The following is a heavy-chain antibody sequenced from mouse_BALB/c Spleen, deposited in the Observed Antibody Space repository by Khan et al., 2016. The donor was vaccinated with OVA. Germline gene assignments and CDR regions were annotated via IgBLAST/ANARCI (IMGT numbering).Heavy chain of an antibody. CDR3: VNHGSTSAWFTY. D-gene: IGHD1-1*01. CDR1: GYTFTSFW. CDR2: INPSTDYT. V-gene: IGHV1-7*01. Sequence: VQLQESGAELAKPGASVKMSCKASGYTFTSFWMHWVKQRPGQGLEWIGYINPSTDYTEYNQRFKDKATLTADKSSSTAYMRLTSLTSDDSAVYYCVNHGSTSAWFTYGGQGTLVTVSA. J-gene: IGHJ3*01.